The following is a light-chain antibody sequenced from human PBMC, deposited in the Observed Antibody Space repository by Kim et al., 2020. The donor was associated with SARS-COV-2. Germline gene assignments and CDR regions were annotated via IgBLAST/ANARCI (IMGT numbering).Light chain of an antibody. V-gene: IGLV1-40*01. Sequence: RVTISSTRSSTNIGAGYDVHWYQQLPETAPKLLISGNSNRPSGVPDRFSGSKSGTSASLAITGLQAEDEADYYCQSYDSSLSGWVFGGGTKLTVL. CDR2: GNS. CDR1: STNIGAGYD. J-gene: IGLJ3*02. CDR3: QSYDSSLSGWV.